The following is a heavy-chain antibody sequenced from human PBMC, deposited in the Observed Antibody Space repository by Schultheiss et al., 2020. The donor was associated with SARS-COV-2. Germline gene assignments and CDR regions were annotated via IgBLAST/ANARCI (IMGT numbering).Heavy chain of an antibody. CDR1: GGTFSSYA. CDR2: IIPIFGTA. V-gene: IGHV1-69*13. Sequence: SVKVSCKASGGTFSSYAISWVRQAPGQGLEWMGGIIPIFGTANYAQKFQGRVTITADESTSTAYMELSSLRSEDTAVYYCATALGYCSGGSCYEEYYYYGMDVWGQGTTVTVSS. CDR3: ATALGYCSGGSCYEEYYYYGMDV. D-gene: IGHD2-15*01. J-gene: IGHJ6*02.